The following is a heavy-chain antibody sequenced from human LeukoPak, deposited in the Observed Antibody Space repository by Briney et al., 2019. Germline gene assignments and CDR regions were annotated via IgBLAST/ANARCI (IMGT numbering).Heavy chain of an antibody. V-gene: IGHV3-23*01. CDR2: ISGSGGST. CDR1: GFTFSSYA. D-gene: IGHD3-9*01. Sequence: PGGSLRLSCAASGFTFSSYAMSWVRQAPGKGLEWVSAISGSGGSTYYADSVKGRFTISRDNSKNTLYLQMNSLRAEDTAVYYCAKGGFLYYDILTGYYHGGYFDYWGQGTLVTVSS. CDR3: AKGGFLYYDILTGYYHGGYFDY. J-gene: IGHJ4*02.